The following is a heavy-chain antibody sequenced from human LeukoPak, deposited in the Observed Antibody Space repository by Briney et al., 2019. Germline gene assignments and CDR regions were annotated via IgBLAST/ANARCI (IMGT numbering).Heavy chain of an antibody. CDR1: GFTFSKNG. J-gene: IGHJ4*02. V-gene: IGHV3-33*01. D-gene: IGHD2-21*02. CDR2: IWYDGSKQ. CDR3: ARFTGGDYYGRLDY. Sequence: QSGGSLRLSCAASGFTFSKNGMHWVRQAPGKGLEWVALIWYDGSKQYYADSVKGRFTISRDSSTLFLQMNSLRAEDTAVYYCARFTGGDYYGRLDYWGQGTLVTVSS.